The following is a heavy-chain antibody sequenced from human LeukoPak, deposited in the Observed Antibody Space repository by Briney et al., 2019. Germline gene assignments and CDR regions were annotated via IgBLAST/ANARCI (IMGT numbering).Heavy chain of an antibody. D-gene: IGHD1-26*01. CDR2: IYYSGST. V-gene: IGHV4-59*01. J-gene: IGHJ4*02. CDR1: GGSISSYY. Sequence: SETLSLTCTVSGGSISSYYWSWIRQPPGKGLEWIGYIYYSGSTNYNPSLKSRVTISVDTSKNQFSLKLSSVTAADMAVYYCASSGGATTFDYWGQGTLVTVSS. CDR3: ASSGGATTFDY.